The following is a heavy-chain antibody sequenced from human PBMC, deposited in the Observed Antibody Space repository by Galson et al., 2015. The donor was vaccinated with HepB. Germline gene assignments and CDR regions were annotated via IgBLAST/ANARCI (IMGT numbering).Heavy chain of an antibody. CDR2: ISHSGSS. J-gene: IGHJ3*01. CDR3: ARGLVGATSYAFDL. V-gene: IGHV4-38-2*01. D-gene: IGHD1-26*01. CDR1: GYSISSGYY. Sequence: SEPLSLTCAVSGYSISSGYYWDWIRQPPGKGLEWIGSISHSGSSYYNPSLKRRVTILLDTSKNQFSLKLSSVTAADTAVYSCARGLVGATSYAFDLWGQGTMVTVSS.